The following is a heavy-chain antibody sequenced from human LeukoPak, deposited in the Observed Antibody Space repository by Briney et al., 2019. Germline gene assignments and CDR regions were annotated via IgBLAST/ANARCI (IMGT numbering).Heavy chain of an antibody. J-gene: IGHJ6*03. CDR2: ISSNSAYT. V-gene: IGHV3-21*01. CDR3: ARDFYYYYYMDV. D-gene: IGHD3-3*01. CDR1: GFSFSTSG. Sequence: GGSLRLSCAASGFSFSTSGMNWVRQAPGKGLEWVSSISSNSAYTYYADSLKGRFTISRDNAKNSLYLQINSLRAEDTAVYYCARDFYYYYYMDVWGKGTTVTISS.